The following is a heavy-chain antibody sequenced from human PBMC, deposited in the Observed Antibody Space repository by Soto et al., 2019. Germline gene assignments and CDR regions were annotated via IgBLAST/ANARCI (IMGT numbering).Heavy chain of an antibody. Sequence: ASVKVSCKASGYTFTSYAMHWVRQAPGQRLEWMGWINAGNGNTKYSQKFQGRVTITRDTSASTAYMELSSLRSEDTAVYYCARDWVDRGYSGYDPKGRSMDVWGKGTTVTVSS. CDR1: GYTFTSYA. J-gene: IGHJ6*03. CDR2: INAGNGNT. V-gene: IGHV1-3*01. CDR3: ARDWVDRGYSGYDPKGRSMDV. D-gene: IGHD5-12*01.